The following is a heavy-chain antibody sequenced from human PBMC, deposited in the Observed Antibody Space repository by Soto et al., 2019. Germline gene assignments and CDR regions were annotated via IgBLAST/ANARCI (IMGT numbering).Heavy chain of an antibody. Sequence: ASVKVSCKASGYNFRDHGISWVRQAPGQGLEWMGWISVHDGNTNYAAQFQGRVTMTTDTSTSTAYMELRSLKSDDTAVYYCARGESYDNGGLGRGHWGQGTLVTVSS. D-gene: IGHD3-16*01. CDR1: GYNFRDHG. CDR3: ARGESYDNGGLGRGH. J-gene: IGHJ4*02. V-gene: IGHV1-18*04. CDR2: ISVHDGNT.